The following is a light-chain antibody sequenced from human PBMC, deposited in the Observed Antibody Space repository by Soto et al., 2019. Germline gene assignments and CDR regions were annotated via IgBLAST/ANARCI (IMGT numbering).Light chain of an antibody. V-gene: IGLV2-18*02. J-gene: IGLJ1*01. CDR3: SSYTSSSTYV. CDR2: DVS. Sequence: QSALTQPPSVSGSPGQSVAISCTGTSSDIGSYNRVSWYQQPPGTAPTPMIYDVSNRPSGVPDRFSGSKSGNTGPLTISGLQDEDEADYYCSSYTSSSTYVFGTGTKLTVL. CDR1: SSDIGSYNR.